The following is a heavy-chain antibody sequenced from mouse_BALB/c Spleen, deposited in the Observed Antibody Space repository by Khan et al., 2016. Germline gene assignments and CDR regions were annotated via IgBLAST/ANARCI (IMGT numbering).Heavy chain of an antibody. CDR2: IFPGSGNT. Sequence: QVQLKQSGPELVKPGASVKISCKASGYSFTSYYIHWVKQRPGQGLEWIGWIFPGSGNTKYNEKFKGKAPLTADTSSSTAYMQLSSRRDEDAAVYLCARSYYDGSRYDFDSWGQGTTLTDAS. D-gene: IGHD1-1*01. V-gene: IGHV1-66*01. CDR3: ARSYYDGSRYDFDS. J-gene: IGHJ2*01. CDR1: GYSFTSYY.